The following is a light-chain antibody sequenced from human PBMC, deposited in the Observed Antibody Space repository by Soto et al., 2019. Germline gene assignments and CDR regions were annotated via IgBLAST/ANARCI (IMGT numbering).Light chain of an antibody. CDR2: DVT. Sequence: QSALTQPASVSGTPGQSITIACTGTSSDVGGYNFVSWYQQHPGKAPKLMIYDVTIRPSGVSSRVSGSKSGNTASLTISGLQAEDEADYYCSSYTSSSTLVFGTGTKLTVL. V-gene: IGLV2-14*01. J-gene: IGLJ1*01. CDR3: SSYTSSSTLV. CDR1: SSDVGGYNF.